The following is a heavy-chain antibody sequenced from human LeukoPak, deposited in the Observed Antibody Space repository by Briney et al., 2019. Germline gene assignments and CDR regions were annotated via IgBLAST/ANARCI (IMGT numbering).Heavy chain of an antibody. CDR1: GYTFTDYA. Sequence: GASVKLSCKASGYTFTDYAIHWVRQAPGQGLEWMGWIRGGNGDTRYSPKFQGRVTITRDTSASTAYMELSSLTSEDTAMYYCARDRWVTTVTFDFWGQGTLVTVSS. V-gene: IGHV1-3*01. CDR2: IRGGNGDT. J-gene: IGHJ4*02. D-gene: IGHD4-17*01. CDR3: ARDRWVTTVTFDF.